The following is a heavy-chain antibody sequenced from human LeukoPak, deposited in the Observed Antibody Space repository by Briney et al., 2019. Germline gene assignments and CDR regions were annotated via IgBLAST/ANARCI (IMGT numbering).Heavy chain of an antibody. CDR2: INDDGGST. CDR3: AKEGHKHGIPYFDC. D-gene: IGHD2-8*01. J-gene: IGHJ4*02. V-gene: IGHV3-23*01. CDR1: GFTFSSYW. Sequence: SGGSLRLSCAASGFTFSSYWMSWVRQAPGKGLEWVSGINDDGGSTYYADSVKGRFTISRDNSRNTLYLQMNSLRADDTAVYYCAKEGHKHGIPYFDCWGQGALVTVSS.